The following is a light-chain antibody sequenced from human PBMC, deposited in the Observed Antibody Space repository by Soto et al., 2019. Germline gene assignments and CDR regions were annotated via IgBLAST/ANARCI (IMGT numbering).Light chain of an antibody. CDR1: QTVDSN. CDR3: QQYKHWPPLT. CDR2: GAS. Sequence: EKVMKQSPATLSVSPGERATLSCRASQTVDSNLAWYQQKPGQAPSLLIYGASTRATGMPARFSGSGSGTEFTLTISSLQSEDFAIYYCQQYKHWPPLTFGGGTKVEIK. V-gene: IGKV3-15*01. J-gene: IGKJ4*01.